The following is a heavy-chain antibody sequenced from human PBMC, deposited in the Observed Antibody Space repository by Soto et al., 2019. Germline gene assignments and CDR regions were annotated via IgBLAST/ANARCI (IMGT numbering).Heavy chain of an antibody. CDR2: ISYDGSNK. D-gene: IGHD1-26*01. CDR1: GFTFSSYA. Sequence: QVQLVESGGGVVQPGRSLRLSCAASGFTFSSYAMHWVRQAPGKGLEWVAVISYDGSNKYYADSVKGRFTISRDNSKNTLYLQINSLRAEDTAVYYCAVVGATNAFDIWGQGTMVTVSS. J-gene: IGHJ3*02. V-gene: IGHV3-30-3*01. CDR3: AVVGATNAFDI.